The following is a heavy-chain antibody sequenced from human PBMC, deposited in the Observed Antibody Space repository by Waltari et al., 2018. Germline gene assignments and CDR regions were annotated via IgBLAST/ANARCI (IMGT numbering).Heavy chain of an antibody. Sequence: EVQLVESGGGLVQPGGSLRLSCAASGFTFSSYWMHWVRQAPGKGLVWGSRSKRDGSSTSYADSGKGRFTISRDNAKNTLYLQMNSLRAEDTAVYYCARRTVSHYYYMDVWGKGTTVTVSS. D-gene: IGHD4-4*01. CDR3: ARRTVSHYYYMDV. CDR1: GFTFSSYW. J-gene: IGHJ6*03. CDR2: SKRDGSST. V-gene: IGHV3-74*01.